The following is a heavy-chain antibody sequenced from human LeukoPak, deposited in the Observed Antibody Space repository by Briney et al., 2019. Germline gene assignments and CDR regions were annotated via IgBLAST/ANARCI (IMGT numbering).Heavy chain of an antibody. Sequence: GGSLRLSCAASGFTFRSYGMHWVRQAPGKGLEWVAVIWYDGSNKYYADYVKGRFTISRDNSKNTLYLQMNSLRAEDTAVYYCARLNARDYYFDYWGQGTLVTVSS. J-gene: IGHJ4*02. CDR3: ARLNARDYYFDY. V-gene: IGHV3-33*01. CDR1: GFTFRSYG. CDR2: IWYDGSNK.